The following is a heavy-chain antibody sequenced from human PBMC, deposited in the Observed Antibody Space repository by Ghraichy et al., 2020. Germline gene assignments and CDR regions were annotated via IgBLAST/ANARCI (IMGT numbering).Heavy chain of an antibody. CDR3: AKDSELNGFNIDY. J-gene: IGHJ4*02. CDR2: ISYDGSNK. D-gene: IGHD1-1*01. V-gene: IGHV3-30*18. CDR1: GFTFSYYA. Sequence: GGSLRLSCAASGFTFSYYALHWVRQAPGKGLEWVTVISYDGSNKYYADSVKGRFTISRDNSKNTLYLQMNSLRAEDTAVYYCAKDSELNGFNIDYWGRGTLVSGYS.